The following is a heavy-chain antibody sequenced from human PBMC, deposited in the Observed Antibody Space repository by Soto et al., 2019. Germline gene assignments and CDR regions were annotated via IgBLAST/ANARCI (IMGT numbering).Heavy chain of an antibody. J-gene: IGHJ4*02. CDR1: GFTLSSYG. CDR2: IWYDGSIE. CDR3: ARDKTIPAAGPFDY. V-gene: IGHV3-33*01. Sequence: QVQLVESGGGVVQPGRSLRLSCAASGFTLSSYGMHWVRQAPGKGLEWVAVIWYDGSIEYYADSVKGRLTISRDNSKNTRYLQMNSLRAEDTAVYYCARDKTIPAAGPFDYWGQGTLVTVSS. D-gene: IGHD6-13*01.